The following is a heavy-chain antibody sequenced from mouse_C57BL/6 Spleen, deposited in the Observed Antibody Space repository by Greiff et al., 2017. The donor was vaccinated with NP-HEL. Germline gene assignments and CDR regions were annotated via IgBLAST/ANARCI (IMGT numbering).Heavy chain of an antibody. CDR3: ARGGDYEGWCAY. CDR2: IYPGSGST. J-gene: IGHJ3*01. D-gene: IGHD2-4*01. CDR1: GYTFTSYW. Sequence: VQLQQPGAELVKPGASVKMSCKASGYTFTSYWITWVKQRPGQGLEWIGDIYPGSGSTNYNEKFKSKATLTVDTSSSTAYMQLSSLTSEDSAVYYCARGGDYEGWCAYWGQGTLVTVSA. V-gene: IGHV1-55*01.